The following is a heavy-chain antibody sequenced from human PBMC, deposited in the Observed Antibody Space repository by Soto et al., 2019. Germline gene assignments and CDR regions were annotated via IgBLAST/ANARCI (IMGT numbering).Heavy chain of an antibody. V-gene: IGHV1-69*01. J-gene: IGHJ6*02. CDR2: IIPIFGTA. CDR1: GGTFSSYA. CDR3: ARGNSGPLYYYYCGMDV. D-gene: IGHD4-4*01. Sequence: QVQLVQSGAEVKKPGSSVKVSCKASGGTFSSYAISWVRQAPGQGLEWMGGIIPIFGTANYAQKFQGRVTITADESTSTAYMELSSLRSEDTAVYYCARGNSGPLYYYYCGMDVWGQGTTVTVSS.